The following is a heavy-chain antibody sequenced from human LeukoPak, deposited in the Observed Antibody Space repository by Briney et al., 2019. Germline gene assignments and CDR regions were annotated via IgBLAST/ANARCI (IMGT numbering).Heavy chain of an antibody. CDR3: ARNYYDTKKPWD. V-gene: IGHV4-39*07. CDR1: GGSISSSSNY. J-gene: IGHJ4*02. CDR2: MYYSGRT. Sequence: SETLSLTCTVSGGSISSSSNYWGWFRQPPGKGLEWIGSMYYSGRTYYNPSLKSRVTMSVDTSKNQFSLKLSSVTAADTAVYFCARNYYDTKKPWDWGQGTLVTVSS. D-gene: IGHD3-22*01.